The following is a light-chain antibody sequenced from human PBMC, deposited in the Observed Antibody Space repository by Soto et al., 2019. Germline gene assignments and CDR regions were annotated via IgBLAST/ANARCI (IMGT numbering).Light chain of an antibody. CDR2: KAS. CDR3: QQYNNLWT. J-gene: IGKJ1*01. Sequence: DMQMTQSPSTLSASVGDRVTMTCRASQSISSWLAWYQQKPGKAPKLLIYKASSLESGVPSRFSGSESGTEFTLTISSLQPDDFATYYCQQYNNLWTFGQGTKV. V-gene: IGKV1-5*03. CDR1: QSISSW.